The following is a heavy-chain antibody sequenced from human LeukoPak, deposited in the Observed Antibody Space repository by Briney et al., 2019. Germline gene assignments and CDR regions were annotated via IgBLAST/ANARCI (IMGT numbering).Heavy chain of an antibody. J-gene: IGHJ5*02. V-gene: IGHV4-34*01. CDR2: INHSGST. D-gene: IGHD2-15*01. Sequence: SETLSLTCAVYGGSFSGYYWSWVRQPPGKGLEWIGEINHSGSTNYNPSLKSRVTISVDTSKNQFSLKLSSVTAADTAVYYCARARPLVLSPFDPWGQGTLVTVSS. CDR1: GGSFSGYY. CDR3: ARARPLVLSPFDP.